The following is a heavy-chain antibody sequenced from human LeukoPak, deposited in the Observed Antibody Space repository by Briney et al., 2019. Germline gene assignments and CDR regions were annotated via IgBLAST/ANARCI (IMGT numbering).Heavy chain of an antibody. CDR2: ISGSGGST. D-gene: IGHD2-21*02. CDR1: GFTFSSYA. V-gene: IGHV3-23*01. J-gene: IGHJ3*02. Sequence: PGGSLRLSCAASGFTFSSYAMSWVRQAPGKGLEWVSAISGSGGSTYYADSVKGRFTISRDNTKNTLYLQMNSLRAEDTAVYYGAKDREHIVVVTGSAAGCAFDIWGQGTMVTVSS. CDR3: AKDREHIVVVTGSAAGCAFDI.